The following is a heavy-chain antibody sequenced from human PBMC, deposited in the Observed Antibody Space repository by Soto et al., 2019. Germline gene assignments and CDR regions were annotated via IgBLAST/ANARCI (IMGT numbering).Heavy chain of an antibody. CDR3: ARGYDSSGDTFDY. D-gene: IGHD3-22*01. V-gene: IGHV4-31*03. J-gene: IGHJ4*02. CDR2: IYYSGST. CDR1: GGSISSGGYY. Sequence: PSETLSLTCTVSGGSISSGGYYWSWIRQHPGKGLEWIGYIYYSGSTYYNPSLKSRVTISVDTSKNQFSLKLSSVTAADTAVYYCARGYDSSGDTFDYWGQGTLVTVSS.